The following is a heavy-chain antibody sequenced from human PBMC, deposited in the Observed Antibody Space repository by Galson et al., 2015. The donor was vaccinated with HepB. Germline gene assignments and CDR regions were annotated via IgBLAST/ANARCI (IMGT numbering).Heavy chain of an antibody. Sequence: SVKVSCKASGYSFTNYAMNWVRQVPGQGLEWMGWINTNTGNPAYAQGFTGRFVFSLDTSVSTAYLQIRNLKTEDTAVYYCARGTTYFFGSGSSPPGYWGQGTLVTVSS. J-gene: IGHJ4*02. CDR2: INTNTGNP. CDR3: ARGTTYFFGSGSSPPGY. D-gene: IGHD3-10*01. V-gene: IGHV7-4-1*02. CDR1: GYSFTNYA.